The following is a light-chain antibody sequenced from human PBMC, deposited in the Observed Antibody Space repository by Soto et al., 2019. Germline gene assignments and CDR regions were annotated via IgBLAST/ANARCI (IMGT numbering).Light chain of an antibody. V-gene: IGLV2-11*01. CDR1: SSDVGGYNF. CDR3: CSYAGSYNWV. CDR2: DVS. Sequence: QSALTQPRSVSGSPGQSVTISCTGTSSDVGGYNFVSWYQQHPGKAPKLMIYDVSKRPSGVPDRFSGSKSGNTASLTISGLQAEEEADYYCCSYAGSYNWVFGNGTKLTVL. J-gene: IGLJ1*01.